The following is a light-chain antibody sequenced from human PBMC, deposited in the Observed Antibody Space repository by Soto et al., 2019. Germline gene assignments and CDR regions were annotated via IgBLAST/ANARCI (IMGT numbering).Light chain of an antibody. CDR3: QQANSVFRVT. V-gene: IGKV1-12*01. CDR1: QGISSW. CDR2: AAA. Sequence: DIQMTQSPSSVSASVGDRVTITCRASQGISSWLAWYQQKPGKAPKILIYAAAGLQSGVPSNFSGSGAETDLTLTSSGLQAEDYAANDCQQANSVFRVTCGPATKMDIK. J-gene: IGKJ3*01.